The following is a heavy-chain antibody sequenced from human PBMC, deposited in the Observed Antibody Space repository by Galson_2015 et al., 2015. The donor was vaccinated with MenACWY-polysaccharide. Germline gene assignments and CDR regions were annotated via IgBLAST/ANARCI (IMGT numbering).Heavy chain of an antibody. D-gene: IGHD1-26*01. Sequence: SLRLSCAASGFTFSSYAMNWVRQAPGKGLEWVSAISNSGGSTYYADSGKGRFTISRDNSKNTLFLQMNSLRAEDTAVYYCAKDKGGGSYWGNTKIDYWGQGTLVTVSS. CDR1: GFTFSSYA. J-gene: IGHJ4*02. V-gene: IGHV3-23*01. CDR3: AKDKGGGSYWGNTKIDY. CDR2: ISNSGGST.